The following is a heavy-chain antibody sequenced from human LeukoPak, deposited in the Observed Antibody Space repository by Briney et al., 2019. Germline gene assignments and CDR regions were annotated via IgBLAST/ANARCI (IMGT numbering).Heavy chain of an antibody. CDR2: ISGSGGNT. V-gene: IGHV3-23*01. J-gene: IGHJ1*01. CDR3: VKALPAAAECFQH. Sequence: PGGSLRLSCAASGFTFSSYAMSWVRQAPGKGLEWVSTISGSGGNTYYADSVKGRFTISRDNSKNTLYLQMNSLRAEDTAVYYCVKALPAAAECFQHWGQGTLVTVSS. D-gene: IGHD2-2*01. CDR1: GFTFSSYA.